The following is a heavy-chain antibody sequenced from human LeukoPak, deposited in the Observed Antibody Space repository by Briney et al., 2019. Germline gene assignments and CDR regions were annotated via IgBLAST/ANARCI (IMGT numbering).Heavy chain of an antibody. CDR2: IHYTGNT. CDR3: AKNYYYYGMDV. Sequence: SETLSLTCTVSGASFNSYFWGWVRQSPGRGLEWIGYIHYTGNTNYNPSLKSRVNISLDTSKKQFSLKLYSVTAADTAVYYCAKNYYYYGMDVWGKGTTVTVSS. J-gene: IGHJ6*04. CDR1: GASFNSYF. V-gene: IGHV4-59*01.